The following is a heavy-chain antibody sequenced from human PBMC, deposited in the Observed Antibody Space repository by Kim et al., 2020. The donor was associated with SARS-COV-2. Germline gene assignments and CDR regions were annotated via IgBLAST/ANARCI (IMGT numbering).Heavy chain of an antibody. CDR2: IYYSGST. CDR3: ARVTGHCSSTSCYAQFDY. CDR1: GGSISSYY. J-gene: IGHJ4*02. Sequence: SETLSLTCTVSGGSISSYYWSWIRQPPGKGLEWIGYIYYSGSTNYNPSLKSRVTISVDTSKNQFSLKLSSVTAADTAVYYCARVTGHCSSTSCYAQFDYWGQGTLVTVSS. V-gene: IGHV4-59*01. D-gene: IGHD2-2*01.